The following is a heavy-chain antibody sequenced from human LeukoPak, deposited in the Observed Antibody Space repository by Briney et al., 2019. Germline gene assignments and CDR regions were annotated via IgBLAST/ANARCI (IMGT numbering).Heavy chain of an antibody. CDR2: ISGSGGST. CDR1: GFTFSSYG. J-gene: IGHJ4*02. V-gene: IGHV3-23*01. CDR3: AKTSGNYRFFDY. D-gene: IGHD1-26*01. Sequence: GGSLRLSCAASGFTFSSYGMSWVRQAPGKGLEWVSAISGSGGSTYYADSVKGRFTISRDNSKNTLYLQMSFLRADDPAVYYCAKTSGNYRFFDYWGQGTLVTVSS.